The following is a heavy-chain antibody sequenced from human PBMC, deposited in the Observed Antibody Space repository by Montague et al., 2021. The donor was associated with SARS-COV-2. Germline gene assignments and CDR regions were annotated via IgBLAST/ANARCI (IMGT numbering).Heavy chain of an antibody. V-gene: IGHV3-48*03. J-gene: IGHJ6*03. CDR3: ARVVTIFGVVTYYYSYYMDV. Sequence: SLRLSCAASGFTFSSYEMNWVRQAPGKGLEWVSYISSSGSTIYYADSVKGRFTISRDNAKNSLYLQMNSLRAEDTAVYYCARVVTIFGVVTYYYSYYMDVWGKGTTVTVSS. CDR2: ISSSGSTI. CDR1: GFTFSSYE. D-gene: IGHD3-3*01.